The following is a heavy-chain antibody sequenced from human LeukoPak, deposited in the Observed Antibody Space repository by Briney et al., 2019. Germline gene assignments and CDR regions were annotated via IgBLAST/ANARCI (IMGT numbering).Heavy chain of an antibody. CDR2: YSGGTT. J-gene: IGHJ4*02. Sequence: GGSLRLSCAASGFTASSTYMSWVRQAPGKGLEWVSVYSGGTTYYADSVKGRLTISRDNSKNTLYLQMNSLRAEDTAVYYCASGTQLWHGGYWGQGTLVTVSS. CDR1: GFTASSTY. D-gene: IGHD5-18*01. V-gene: IGHV3-66*02. CDR3: ASGTQLWHGGY.